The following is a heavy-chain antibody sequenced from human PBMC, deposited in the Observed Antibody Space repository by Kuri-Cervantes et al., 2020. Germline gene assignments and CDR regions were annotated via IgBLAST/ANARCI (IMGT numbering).Heavy chain of an antibody. CDR2: IYPGDSDT. CDR3: ARIRITMVRGVIARRYYFDY. D-gene: IGHD3-10*01. Sequence: GESLKISCKGSGYSFTSYWIGWVRRMPGKGLEWMGIIYPGDSDTRYSPSFQGQVTISADKSISTAYLQWSSLKAPDTAMYYCARIRITMVRGVIARRYYFDYWGQGTLVTVSS. V-gene: IGHV5-51*01. J-gene: IGHJ4*02. CDR1: GYSFTSYW.